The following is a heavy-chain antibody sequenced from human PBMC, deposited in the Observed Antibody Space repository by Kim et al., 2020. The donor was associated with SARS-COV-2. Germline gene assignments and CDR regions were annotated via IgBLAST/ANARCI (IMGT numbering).Heavy chain of an antibody. Sequence: SETLSLTCTVSGGSISSSSYYWGWIRQPPGKGLEWIGSIYYSGSTYYNPSLKSRVTISVDTSKNQFSLKLSSVTAADTAVYYCARQGIVDYWGQGTLVTVSS. CDR2: IYYSGST. V-gene: IGHV4-39*01. CDR1: GGSISSSSYY. J-gene: IGHJ4*02. CDR3: ARQGIVDY. D-gene: IGHD6-13*01.